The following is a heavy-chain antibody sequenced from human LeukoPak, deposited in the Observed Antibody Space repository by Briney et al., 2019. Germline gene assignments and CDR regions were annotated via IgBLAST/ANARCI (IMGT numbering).Heavy chain of an antibody. V-gene: IGHV4-39*07. CDR3: AREWVDTAMVPDAFDI. Sequence: TSSETLSLTCTVSGGSISSSSYYWGWIRQPPGKGLEWIGSIYYSGSTYYNPSLKSRVTISVDTSKNQFSLKLSSVTAADTAVYYCAREWVDTAMVPDAFDIWGQGTMVAVSS. J-gene: IGHJ3*02. CDR2: IYYSGST. D-gene: IGHD5-18*01. CDR1: GGSISSSSYY.